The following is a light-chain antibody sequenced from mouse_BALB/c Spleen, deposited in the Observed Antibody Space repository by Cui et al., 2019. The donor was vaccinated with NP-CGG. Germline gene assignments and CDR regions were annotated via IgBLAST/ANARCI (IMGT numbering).Light chain of an antibody. CDR2: GTN. Sequence: QTVVTQETALTQSPGETVTLTCSSSTGAVPTSNYANWVQEKPDHLFTGLIGGTNNRAPGVPARFSGSLIGDKAALTITGAQTEDEAIYFCTLWYSNHWVFGGGTKLTVL. V-gene: IGLV1*01. CDR3: TLWYSNHWV. J-gene: IGLJ1*01. CDR1: TGAVPTSNY.